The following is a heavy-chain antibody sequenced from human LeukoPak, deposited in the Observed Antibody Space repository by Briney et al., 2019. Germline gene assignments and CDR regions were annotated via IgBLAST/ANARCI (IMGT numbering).Heavy chain of an antibody. CDR2: ISAYNGNT. CDR1: GYTLTSYR. V-gene: IGHV1-18*01. J-gene: IGHJ6*03. Sequence: ASVKVSCKASGYTLTSYRISWVRQAPGQGLEWMGWISAYNGNTNYAQKLQGRVTMTTDASTRRAYMELRSLSSDDTAVYYCAREAGNCSSTSCYVYYYYMDVWGKGTTVTVSS. D-gene: IGHD2-2*01. CDR3: AREAGNCSSTSCYVYYYYMDV.